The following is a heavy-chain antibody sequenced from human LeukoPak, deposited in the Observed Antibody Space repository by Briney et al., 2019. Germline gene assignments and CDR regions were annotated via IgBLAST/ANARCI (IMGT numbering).Heavy chain of an antibody. V-gene: IGHV4-4*07. J-gene: IGHJ3*02. D-gene: IGHD3-9*01. CDR2: VNTSWNT. Sequence: SETLSLTCTVSGGSFSNYFWNWIRQPAGKGLEWLGRVNTSWNTNYNPSLKSRLTMSVDTSKNQFSLKVTSVTAADTAVYYCARVCGSATGYRLCGFDIWGQGTVVTVSS. CDR1: GGSFSNYF. CDR3: ARVCGSATGYRLCGFDI.